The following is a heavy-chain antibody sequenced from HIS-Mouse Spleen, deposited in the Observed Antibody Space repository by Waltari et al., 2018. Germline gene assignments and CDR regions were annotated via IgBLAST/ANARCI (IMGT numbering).Heavy chain of an antibody. J-gene: IGHJ4*02. CDR3: ARGFVDTAMVDY. CDR2: ISDDGSNK. V-gene: IGHV3-30-3*01. CDR1: GFTFSSYA. Sequence: QVQLVESGGGVVQPGRSLRLSCAASGFTFSSYAMHWVRQAPGKGLEWGAVISDDGSNKYYADSVKGRFTISRDNSKNTLYLQMNSLRAEDTAVYYCARGFVDTAMVDYWGQGTLVTVSS. D-gene: IGHD5-18*01.